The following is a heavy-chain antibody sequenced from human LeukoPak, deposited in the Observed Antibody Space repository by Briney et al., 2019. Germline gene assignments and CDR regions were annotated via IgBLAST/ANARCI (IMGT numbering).Heavy chain of an antibody. CDR2: ISSNSSYI. V-gene: IGHV3-21*04. D-gene: IGHD1-26*01. Sequence: PGGSLRLSCAASGFTFSSYSMNWVRQAPGKGLEWVSSISSNSSYIYYADSVKGRFTISRDNAKNSLYLQMNSLRADDTAVYYCARSGSHDYWGQGTLVTVSS. CDR3: ARSGSHDY. CDR1: GFTFSSYS. J-gene: IGHJ4*02.